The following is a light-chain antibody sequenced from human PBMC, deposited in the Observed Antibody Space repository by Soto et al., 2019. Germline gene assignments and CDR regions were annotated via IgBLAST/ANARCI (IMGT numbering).Light chain of an antibody. V-gene: IGKV3-20*01. J-gene: IGKJ4*01. CDR1: QSVSSSY. Sequence: EIVLTQSPGTLSLSPGERATLSCRASQSVSSSYLAWYQQKPGQAPRLLNYGASSRATGIPDRFSGSGSGTDFTLTISRLEPEDFAVYYGQHDGSSPLTAGGGTKVEIK. CDR3: QHDGSSPLT. CDR2: GAS.